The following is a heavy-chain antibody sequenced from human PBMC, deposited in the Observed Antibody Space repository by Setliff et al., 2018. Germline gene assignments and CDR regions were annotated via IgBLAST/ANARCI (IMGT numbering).Heavy chain of an antibody. CDR3: ARTPGYRLEGDFDY. CDR1: GFTFSSYN. CDR2: ISSSSSTI. D-gene: IGHD3-16*01. J-gene: IGHJ4*02. Sequence: HPGGSLRLSCAASGFTFSSYNMNWVRQAPGKGLEWVSYISSSSSTIYYADAVKGRFTISRDNAKNSLYLQMNSLRAEATAVYYCARTPGYRLEGDFDYWGQGTLGTVSS. V-gene: IGHV3-48*04.